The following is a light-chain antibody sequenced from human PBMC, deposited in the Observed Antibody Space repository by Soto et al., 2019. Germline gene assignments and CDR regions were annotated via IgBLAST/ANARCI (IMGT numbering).Light chain of an antibody. CDR1: QNIDNY. V-gene: IGKV1-39*01. J-gene: IGKJ4*01. CDR3: QESYTTPAVS. Sequence: DIQMTQSPSSXSASLGDRVTITCRASQNIDNYLNWYQQKPGKAPKLLIYATSTLQSGVPSRFSGSGSGTEFTLTISSLQAEDFATYFCQESYTTPAVSFGGGTKVDIK. CDR2: ATS.